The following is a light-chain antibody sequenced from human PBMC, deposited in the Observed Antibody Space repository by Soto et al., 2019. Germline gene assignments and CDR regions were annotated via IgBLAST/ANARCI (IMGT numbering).Light chain of an antibody. Sequence: IQMTQSPSTLSASVGDRVTITCRASQSISIWLAWYQQKPGKAPKLLIYKASSLESEVPSRFSGSGSGTEFTLTINSLQPDGSATNYCQQYNSDSTFGQGTKVEIK. CDR3: QQYNSDST. J-gene: IGKJ1*01. CDR1: QSISIW. CDR2: KAS. V-gene: IGKV1-5*03.